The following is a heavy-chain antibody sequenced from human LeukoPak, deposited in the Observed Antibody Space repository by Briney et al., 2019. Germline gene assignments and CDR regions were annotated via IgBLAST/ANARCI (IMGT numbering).Heavy chain of an antibody. D-gene: IGHD2-8*01. Sequence: SETLSLTCTVSGGSIISSSYYWGWVRQSPGKGLEWIGSFYYSGSIYYNPSLKSRVTISVDTSKNQFSLKLSSVTAADTAVYYCARGAYCTNGVCPSGYWGQGTLVTVSS. CDR2: FYYSGSI. J-gene: IGHJ4*02. V-gene: IGHV4-39*01. CDR3: ARGAYCTNGVCPSGY. CDR1: GGSIISSSYY.